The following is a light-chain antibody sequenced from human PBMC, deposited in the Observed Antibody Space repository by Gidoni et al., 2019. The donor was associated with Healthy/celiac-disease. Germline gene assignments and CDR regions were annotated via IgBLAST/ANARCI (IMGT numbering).Light chain of an antibody. J-gene: IGLJ2*01. CDR1: KLGDKY. CDR2: QDS. V-gene: IGLV3-1*01. CDR3: QAWDSSVV. Sequence: SYELTQPPSGSVSPGQTASITCSGDKLGDKYACWYQQKPGQSPVLVIYQDSKRPAGIPARFSGSNSGNTATLTISGTQAMDEADYYCQAWDSSVVFGGGTKLTVL.